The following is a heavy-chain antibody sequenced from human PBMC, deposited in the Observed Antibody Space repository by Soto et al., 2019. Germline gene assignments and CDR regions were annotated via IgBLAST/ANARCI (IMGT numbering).Heavy chain of an antibody. V-gene: IGHV1-18*01. Sequence: QVQLVQSGAEVKKPGASVKVSCKASGYTFTSYGISWVRQAPGQGLEWMGWISAYNGNTNYAQKLQGRVTMTTDTSTNTAYMELRSLRSDDTAVYYCAREVYCSGGSCYDESPFFDYWGQGTLVTVSS. D-gene: IGHD2-15*01. J-gene: IGHJ4*02. CDR3: AREVYCSGGSCYDESPFFDY. CDR2: ISAYNGNT. CDR1: GYTFTSYG.